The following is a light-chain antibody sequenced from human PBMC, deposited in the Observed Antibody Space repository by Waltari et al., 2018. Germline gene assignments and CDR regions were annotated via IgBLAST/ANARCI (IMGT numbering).Light chain of an antibody. Sequence: QSVLTQPPSVSGAPGQRVTVSCPGGTSNTGAGFDVPWYQQFPGGAPKLVIYANKNRPSGVPYRFSATKSGSSASLAITGRQAEDEADYYCQSYDKTLSAWVFGGGTRLTVL. J-gene: IGLJ3*02. V-gene: IGLV1-40*01. CDR2: ANK. CDR1: TSNTGAGFD. CDR3: QSYDKTLSAWV.